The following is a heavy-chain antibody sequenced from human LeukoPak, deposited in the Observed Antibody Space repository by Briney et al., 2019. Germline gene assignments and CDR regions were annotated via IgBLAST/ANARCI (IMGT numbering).Heavy chain of an antibody. CDR1: GYTLTSNY. CDR3: ARDNSVRDEAWWFNP. CDR2: ISPSGGST. D-gene: IGHD5-24*01. V-gene: IGHV1-46*01. Sequence: GPSLKVSCKAFGYTLTSNYMHWVRQAPGQGPEWMGVISPSGGSTTYAQKFQGRVTLTRDMSTSTDYLELSSLRSEDTAVYYCARDNSVRDEAWWFNPWGQGTLVTVTS. J-gene: IGHJ5*02.